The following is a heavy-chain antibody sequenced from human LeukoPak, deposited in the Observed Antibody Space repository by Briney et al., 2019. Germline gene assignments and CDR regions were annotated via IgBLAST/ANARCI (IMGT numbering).Heavy chain of an antibody. CDR3: VKGGSLLWFGELFTFDY. D-gene: IGHD3-10*01. J-gene: IGHJ4*02. CDR1: GFTFSNYG. Sequence: GGSLRLSCAASGFTFSNYGMYWVRRAPGKGLEYVSAISSNGGSTYYADSVKGRFTISRDNSKNTLYLQMSSLRAEDTAVYYCVKGGSLLWFGELFTFDYWGQGTLVTVSS. V-gene: IGHV3-64D*06. CDR2: ISSNGGST.